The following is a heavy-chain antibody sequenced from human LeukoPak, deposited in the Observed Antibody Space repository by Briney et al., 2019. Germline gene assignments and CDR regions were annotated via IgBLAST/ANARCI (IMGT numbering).Heavy chain of an antibody. CDR1: GGSISSYY. J-gene: IGHJ3*02. V-gene: IGHV4-59*12. CDR3: ARDHPYYDILTGYYRGGAFDI. Sequence: SETLSLTCTVSGGSISSYYWSWIRQPPGKGLEWIGYIYYSGSTNYIPSLKSRVTILVDTSKNQFSLKLSSMTAADTAVYYCARDHPYYDILTGYYRGGAFDIWGQGTMVTVSS. D-gene: IGHD3-9*01. CDR2: IYYSGST.